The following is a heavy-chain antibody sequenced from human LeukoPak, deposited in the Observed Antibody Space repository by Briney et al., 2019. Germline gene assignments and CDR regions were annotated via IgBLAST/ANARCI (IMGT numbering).Heavy chain of an antibody. D-gene: IGHD1-14*01. CDR2: IIPIFGTA. J-gene: IGHJ6*03. CDR1: GGTFSSYA. V-gene: IGHV1-69*05. Sequence: ASVKVSCKASGGTFSSYAISWVRQAPGQGLEWMGGIIPIFGTANYAQKFQGRVTITTDESTSTAYMELSSLRSEDTAVYYCARGTGNPDPINYYYYYYMDVWGKGTTVTVSS. CDR3: ARGTGNPDPINYYYYYYMDV.